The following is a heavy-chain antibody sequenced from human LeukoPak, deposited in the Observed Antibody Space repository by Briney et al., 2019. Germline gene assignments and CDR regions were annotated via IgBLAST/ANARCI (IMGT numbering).Heavy chain of an antibody. Sequence: GGSLRLSCAASGFTFSSYAMHWVRQAPGKGLEWVAVISYDGSNKYYADSVKGRFTISRDNSKNTLYLQMNSLRAEDTAVYYCARGHIVVVIARYSDYWGQGTLVTVSS. CDR1: GFTFSSYA. CDR3: ARGHIVVVIARYSDY. D-gene: IGHD2-21*01. CDR2: ISYDGSNK. J-gene: IGHJ4*02. V-gene: IGHV3-30-3*01.